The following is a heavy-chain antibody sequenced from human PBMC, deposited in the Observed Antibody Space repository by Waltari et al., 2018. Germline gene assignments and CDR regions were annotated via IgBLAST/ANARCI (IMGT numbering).Heavy chain of an antibody. Sequence: EVQLMESGGGLVQPGGSLRLSCAASGFAFGNYAMSWVRQAPGRGWGWVSALSDSGKHTSYADSVKGRFTISRDNSKNTLYLQMNSLTVEDTAVYYCAKDETGLLFLVFDSWGPGTLVTVSS. D-gene: IGHD1-26*01. CDR2: LSDSGKHT. CDR3: AKDETGLLFLVFDS. J-gene: IGHJ4*02. CDR1: GFAFGNYA. V-gene: IGHV3-23*01.